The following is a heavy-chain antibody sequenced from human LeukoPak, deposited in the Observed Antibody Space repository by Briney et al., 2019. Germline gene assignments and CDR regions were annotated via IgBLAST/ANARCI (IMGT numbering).Heavy chain of an antibody. J-gene: IGHJ4*02. Sequence: SETLSLTCAVSGGSFSDYDWSWIRQPPGKGLEWIGEINQSGSTNDNPSLTSRVTMSVDTSKSQFSLNLRSVTAADTAVYYCARYVPVKTGTTRASFDSWGQGTLVTVSS. V-gene: IGHV4-34*01. CDR1: GGSFSDYD. D-gene: IGHD1-1*01. CDR3: ARYVPVKTGTTRASFDS. CDR2: INQSGST.